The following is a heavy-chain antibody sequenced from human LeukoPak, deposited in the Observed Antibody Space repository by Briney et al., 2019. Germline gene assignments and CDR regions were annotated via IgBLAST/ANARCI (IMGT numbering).Heavy chain of an antibody. J-gene: IGHJ4*01. Sequence: ASVKVSCKASGFTFAASNMHWVRHAPGQGLEWMGWVNPKSGGANYAQKFKGRVTMTSDTSISTAYMELSSLRSDDTAVYYCAREYILTAYYGDYWGHGTLVTVSS. CDR1: GFTFAASN. V-gene: IGHV1-2*02. CDR2: VNPKSGGA. CDR3: AREYILTAYYGDY. D-gene: IGHD3-9*01.